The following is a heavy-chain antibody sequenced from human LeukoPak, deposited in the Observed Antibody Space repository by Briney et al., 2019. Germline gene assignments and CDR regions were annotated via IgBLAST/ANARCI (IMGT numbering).Heavy chain of an antibody. D-gene: IGHD1-1*01. J-gene: IGHJ6*03. CDR3: AKDSGRFYYYYMDV. CDR2: ISGSGGST. V-gene: IGHV3-23*01. Sequence: PGGSLRLSCAASGFTFSSYSMNWVRQAPGKGLEWVSAISGSGGSTYYADSVKGRFTISRDNSKNTLYLQMNSLRAEDTAVYYCAKDSGRFYYYYMDVWGKGTTVTVSS. CDR1: GFTFSSYS.